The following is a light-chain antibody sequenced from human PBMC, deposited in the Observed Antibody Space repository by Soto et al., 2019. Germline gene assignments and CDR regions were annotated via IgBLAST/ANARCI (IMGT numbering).Light chain of an antibody. CDR2: DVT. CDR3: CSYAGSYTLGV. Sequence: QSALTQPRSVSGSPGQSVTISCTGTSSDVGGYNSVSWYQHYPGKAPKRMIYDVTKRPSGVPDRFSGSKSGNTASLTISGLQAEDEADYYCCSYAGSYTLGVFGGGTKLTVL. V-gene: IGLV2-11*01. J-gene: IGLJ3*02. CDR1: SSDVGGYNS.